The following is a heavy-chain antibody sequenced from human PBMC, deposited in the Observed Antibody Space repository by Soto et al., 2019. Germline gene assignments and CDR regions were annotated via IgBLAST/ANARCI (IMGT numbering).Heavy chain of an antibody. CDR3: HGGWYRHYYYYGMDV. J-gene: IGHJ6*02. D-gene: IGHD2-15*01. CDR2: INHSGST. V-gene: IGHV4-34*01. CDR1: GGSFSGYY. Sequence: PSETLSLTCAVYGGSFSGYYWSWIRQPPGKGLEWIGEINHSGSTNYNPSLKSRVTISVDTSKNQFSLKLSSVTAADTAVYYCHGGWYRHYYYYGMDVWGQGTTVTVSS.